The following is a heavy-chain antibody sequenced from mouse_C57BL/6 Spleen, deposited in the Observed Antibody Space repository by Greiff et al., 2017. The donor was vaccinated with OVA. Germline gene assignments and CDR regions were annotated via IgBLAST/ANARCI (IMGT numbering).Heavy chain of an antibody. CDR3: ARSGVYYGNPPRGSWFAY. Sequence: VQLQQPGAELVRPGSSVKLSCKASGYTFTSYWMHWVKQRPIQGLEWIGNIDPSDSETHYNQKFKDKATLTVDKSSSTAYMQLSSLTSEDSAVYYCARSGVYYGNPPRGSWFAYWGQGTLVTVSA. D-gene: IGHD2-1*01. CDR1: GYTFTSYW. J-gene: IGHJ3*01. V-gene: IGHV1-52*01. CDR2: IDPSDSET.